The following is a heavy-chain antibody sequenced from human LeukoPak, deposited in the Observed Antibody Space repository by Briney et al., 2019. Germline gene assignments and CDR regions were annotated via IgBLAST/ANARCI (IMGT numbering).Heavy chain of an antibody. V-gene: IGHV3-48*02. CDR2: ISSSSNTI. D-gene: IGHD3-16*01. J-gene: IGHJ3*02. CDR1: GFTFSSYS. CDR3: ARDYAYAFDI. Sequence: PGGSLRLSCAASGFTFSSYSMNWVHQAPGKGLEWVSYISSSSNTIYHADSVKGRFTIFRDNAKNSLYLQMNSLRDEDTAVYYCARDYAYAFDIWGQGTMVTVSS.